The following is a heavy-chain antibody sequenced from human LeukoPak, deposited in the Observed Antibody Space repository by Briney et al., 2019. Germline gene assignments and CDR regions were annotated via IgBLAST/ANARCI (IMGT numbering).Heavy chain of an antibody. CDR3: ARDNWNDAPGGFDP. Sequence: GGSLRLSCAASGFTFSSYSMNWVRQAPGKGLEWVSSITRSSTSTYYTHSVRGRFTISRDNAKNSLYLQMNSLRAEDTAVYYCARDNWNDAPGGFDPWGQGTLVTVSS. D-gene: IGHD1-20*01. V-gene: IGHV3-21*01. J-gene: IGHJ5*02. CDR2: ITRSSTST. CDR1: GFTFSSYS.